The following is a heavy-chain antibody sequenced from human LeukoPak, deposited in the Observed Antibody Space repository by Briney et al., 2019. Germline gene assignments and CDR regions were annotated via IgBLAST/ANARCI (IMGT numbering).Heavy chain of an antibody. Sequence: GGSLRLSCAASGFTFDDYAMHWVRQAPGKGLEWVSGISWNSGSIGYADSVKGRFTISRDNAKNSLYLQMNSLRAEDTALYYCAKDFGYGDYVGSYFDYWGQGTLVTVSS. CDR2: ISWNSGSI. CDR3: AKDFGYGDYVGSYFDY. V-gene: IGHV3-9*01. J-gene: IGHJ4*02. CDR1: GFTFDDYA. D-gene: IGHD4-17*01.